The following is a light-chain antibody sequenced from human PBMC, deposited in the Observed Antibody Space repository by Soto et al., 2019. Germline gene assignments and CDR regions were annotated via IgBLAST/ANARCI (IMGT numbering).Light chain of an antibody. CDR3: NSYTSGSTFV. CDR1: SSDVGGYNY. Sequence: QSALTQPASVSGSPGQSITISCTGTSSDVGGYNYVSWYQHHPGKAPKLIIYEVYNRPSGVSNRFSASRSGNTASLTIAGLQAEDEAEYYCNSYTSGSTFVFGTGTKLTVL. V-gene: IGLV2-14*01. CDR2: EVY. J-gene: IGLJ1*01.